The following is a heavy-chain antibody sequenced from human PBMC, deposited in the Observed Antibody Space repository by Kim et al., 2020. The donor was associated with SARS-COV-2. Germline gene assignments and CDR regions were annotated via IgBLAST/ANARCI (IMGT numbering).Heavy chain of an antibody. J-gene: IGHJ2*01. CDR3: AKDPHVDTAMIGDWYFDL. V-gene: IGHV3-23*01. Sequence: GGSLRLSCAASGFTFSSYAMSWVRQAPGKGLEWVSAISGSGGSTYYADSVKGRFTISRDNSKNTLYLQMNSLRAEDTAVYYCAKDPHVDTAMIGDWYFDLWGRGTLVTVSS. CDR1: GFTFSSYA. CDR2: ISGSGGST. D-gene: IGHD5-18*01.